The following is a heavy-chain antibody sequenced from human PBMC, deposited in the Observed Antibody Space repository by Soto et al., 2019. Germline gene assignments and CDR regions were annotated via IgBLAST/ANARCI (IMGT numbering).Heavy chain of an antibody. Sequence: GASVKVSCKASGYTFTSYGISWVRQAPGQGLEWMGWISAYNGNTNYAQKLQGRVTMTTNTSTSTAYMELRSLRSDDTAVYYCARFYRVPYYYGMDVWGQGTTVTVSS. CDR1: GYTFTSYG. V-gene: IGHV1-18*01. J-gene: IGHJ6*02. CDR3: ARFYRVPYYYGMDV. CDR2: ISAYNGNT.